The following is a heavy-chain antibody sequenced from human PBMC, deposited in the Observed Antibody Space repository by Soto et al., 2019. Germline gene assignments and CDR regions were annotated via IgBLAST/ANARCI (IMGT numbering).Heavy chain of an antibody. Sequence: ETLSLTCAVSGGSFSGYYWSWIRQAPGKGLEWVGHVTTGGPTHYAAPVKGIFTISRDDSKNTAYLQMSSLKPDDTGVYYCATDLPTEGAGEFDYWGQGTPVTVSS. D-gene: IGHD1-26*01. CDR3: ATDLPTEGAGEFDY. CDR2: VTTGGPT. J-gene: IGHJ4*02. V-gene: IGHV3-15*01. CDR1: GGSFSGYY.